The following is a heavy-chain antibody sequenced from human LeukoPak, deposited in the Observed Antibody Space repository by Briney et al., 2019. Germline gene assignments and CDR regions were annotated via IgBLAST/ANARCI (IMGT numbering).Heavy chain of an antibody. CDR2: ISAYNGNT. V-gene: IGHV1-18*01. Sequence: ASVKVSCKASGYTFTSYGTSWVRQAPGQGLEWMGWISAYNGNTNYAQKLQGRVTMTTDTSTSTAYMELRSLRSDDTAVYYCARDHRKRDQNNWFDPWGQGTLVTVSS. CDR1: GYTFTSYG. J-gene: IGHJ5*02. CDR3: ARDHRKRDQNNWFDP.